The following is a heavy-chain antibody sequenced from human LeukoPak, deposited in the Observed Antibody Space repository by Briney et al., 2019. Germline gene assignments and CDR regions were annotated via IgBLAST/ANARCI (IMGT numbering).Heavy chain of an antibody. Sequence: PGGSLRLSCAASGFTFSSYAMSWVRQAPGKGLEWVSAISGSGGSTYYADSVKGRFTISRDNSNNTLYLQMNSLRAEDTAVYYCAKDLVRAMITFGGVILGWAFDIWGQGTMVTVSS. V-gene: IGHV3-23*01. J-gene: IGHJ3*02. D-gene: IGHD3-16*01. CDR1: GFTFSSYA. CDR2: ISGSGGST. CDR3: AKDLVRAMITFGGVILGWAFDI.